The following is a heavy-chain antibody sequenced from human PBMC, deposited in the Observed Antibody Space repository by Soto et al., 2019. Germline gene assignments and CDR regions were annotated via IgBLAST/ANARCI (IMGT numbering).Heavy chain of an antibody. J-gene: IGHJ6*02. CDR2: ISYDGSNK. CDR3: AKSWITGGMDV. CDR1: GFTFSSYG. D-gene: IGHD2-2*03. Sequence: QVQLVESGGGVVQPGRSLRLSCAASGFTFSSYGMHWVRQAPGKGVEWVAVISYDGSNKYYADSVKGRFTISRDNSKNTLYLQMNSLRAEDTAVYYCAKSWITGGMDVWGRGTTVTVSS. V-gene: IGHV3-30*18.